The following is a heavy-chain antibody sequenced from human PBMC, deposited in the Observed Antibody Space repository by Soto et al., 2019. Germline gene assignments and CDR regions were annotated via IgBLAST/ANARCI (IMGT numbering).Heavy chain of an antibody. CDR2: IDPSDSSA. CDR1: GYTFSNKW. D-gene: IGHD2-8*01. CDR3: ASGRKNGYHYYGLDV. Sequence: GESLKISCQDSGYTFSNKWISWVRQMPGKGLEWMGRIDPSDSSANYNASFQGHVTISSDKSVSTAYLQWNSLKASDTAIYYCASGRKNGYHYYGLDVWGQGTSVTVSS. V-gene: IGHV5-10-1*01. J-gene: IGHJ6*02.